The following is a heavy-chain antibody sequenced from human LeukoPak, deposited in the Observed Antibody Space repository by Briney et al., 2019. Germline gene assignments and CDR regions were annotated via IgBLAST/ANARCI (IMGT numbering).Heavy chain of an antibody. V-gene: IGHV3-7*01. Sequence: SGGSLRLSCAASGFTFSSYSMNWVRQAPGKGLEWVANINQDGSETYYVDSMEGRFTISRDNAKNSLYLQMNSLRAEDTAVYYCARAVSTGTTDYWGRGTLVTVSS. CDR2: INQDGSET. D-gene: IGHD1-1*01. CDR1: GFTFSSYS. CDR3: ARAVSTGTTDY. J-gene: IGHJ4*02.